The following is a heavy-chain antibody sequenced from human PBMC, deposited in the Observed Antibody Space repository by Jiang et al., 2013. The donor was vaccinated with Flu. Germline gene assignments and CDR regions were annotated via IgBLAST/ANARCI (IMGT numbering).Heavy chain of an antibody. D-gene: IGHD3-10*01. CDR3: AKDYYGLGSYTDY. V-gene: IGHV1-2*02. Sequence: GAEVKKPGASVKVSCKASGYTFTGFYIHWVRQAPGQGPEWMGWINPDSGGTTYAQKFQGRVTMTRDTSISTAYIELSSLRSDDTAVYYCAKDYYGLGSYTDYWGQGTLVTVVL. CDR2: INPDSGGT. J-gene: IGHJ4*02. CDR1: GYTFTGFY.